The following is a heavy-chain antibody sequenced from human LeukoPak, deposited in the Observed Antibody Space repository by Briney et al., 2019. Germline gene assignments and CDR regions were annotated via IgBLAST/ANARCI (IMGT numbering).Heavy chain of an antibody. Sequence: GSLRLSCAASGFTFSSYGMHWVRQAPGKGLEWVAVISYDGSNKYYADSVKGRFTISRDNSKNTLYLQMNSLRAEDTAVYYCAKVFYGDYNEGLDYWGQGTLVTVSS. CDR2: ISYDGSNK. CDR1: GFTFSSYG. CDR3: AKVFYGDYNEGLDY. D-gene: IGHD4-17*01. J-gene: IGHJ4*02. V-gene: IGHV3-30*18.